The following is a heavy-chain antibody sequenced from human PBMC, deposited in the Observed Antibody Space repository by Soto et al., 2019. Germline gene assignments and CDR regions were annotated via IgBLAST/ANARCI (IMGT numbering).Heavy chain of an antibody. CDR3: ARRLNTLLWQAFDI. CDR1: GFSLSTSGVG. V-gene: IGHV2-5*01. CDR2: IYWNDDK. J-gene: IGHJ3*02. D-gene: IGHD2-21*01. Sequence: QITLKESGPTLVKPTQTLTLTCTFSGFSLSTSGVGVGWIRQPPGKALEWLALIYWNDDKRYSPSLKSRLTITEVIFKFQVDLTMTNMVPVDTATYYCARRLNTLLWQAFDIWGQVTMVSASS.